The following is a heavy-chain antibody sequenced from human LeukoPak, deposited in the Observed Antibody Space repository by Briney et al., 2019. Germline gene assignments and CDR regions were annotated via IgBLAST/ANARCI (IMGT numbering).Heavy chain of an antibody. CDR3: AKGEKWLRFPYYFDY. CDR1: GFTVSSNY. J-gene: IGHJ4*02. CDR2: IYSGGST. D-gene: IGHD5-12*01. Sequence: GGSLRLPCAASGFTVSSNYMSWVRQAPGKGLEWVSVIYSGGSTYYADSVKGRFTIPRDNSKNTLYLQMNSLRAEDTAVYYCAKGEKWLRFPYYFDYWGQGTLVTVSS. V-gene: IGHV3-66*01.